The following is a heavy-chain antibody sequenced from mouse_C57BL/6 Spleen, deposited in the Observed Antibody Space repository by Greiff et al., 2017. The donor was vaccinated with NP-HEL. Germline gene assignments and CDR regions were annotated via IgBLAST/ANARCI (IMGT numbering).Heavy chain of an antibody. D-gene: IGHD1-1*01. V-gene: IGHV1-80*01. J-gene: IGHJ2*01. CDR1: GYAFSSYW. Sequence: VQLQQSGAELVKPGASVKISCKASGYAFSSYWMNWVKQRPGKGLEWIGQIYPGDGDTNYNGKFKGKATLTADKSSSTAYMQLSSLTSEDSAVYFCARSTYYSYFDYWGQGTTLTVSS. CDR3: ARSTYYSYFDY. CDR2: IYPGDGDT.